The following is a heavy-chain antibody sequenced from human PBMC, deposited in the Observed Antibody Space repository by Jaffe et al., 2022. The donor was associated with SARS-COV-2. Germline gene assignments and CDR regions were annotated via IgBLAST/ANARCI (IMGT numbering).Heavy chain of an antibody. CDR3: ARVHELELRSGYYYYGMDV. V-gene: IGHV1-2*06. Sequence: QVQLVQSGAEVKKPGASVKVSCKASGYTFTGYYMHWVRQAPGQGLEWMGRINPNSGGTNYAQKFQGRVTMTRDTSISTAYMELSRLRSDDTAVYYCARVHELELRSGYYYYGMDVWGQGTTVTVSS. D-gene: IGHD1-7*01. J-gene: IGHJ6*02. CDR1: GYTFTGYY. CDR2: INPNSGGT.